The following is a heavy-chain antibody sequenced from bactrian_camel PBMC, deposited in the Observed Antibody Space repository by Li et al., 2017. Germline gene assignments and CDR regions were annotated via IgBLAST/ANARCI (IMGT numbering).Heavy chain of an antibody. CDR1: GYIAWHTC. J-gene: IGHJ4*01. CDR2: IYRGDSDPP. D-gene: IGHD1*01. CDR3: VVSLASWCPKAQGAFPY. Sequence: HVQLVESGGGSVQAGGSLKLSCVASGYIAWHTCMGWFRQRPGEEREGLATIYRGDSDPPRYADSAKGRFTVSQDKAKNTVYLEMSALKPEDTAMYYCVVSLASWCPKAQGAFPYWGQGTQVTVS. V-gene: IGHV3S63*01.